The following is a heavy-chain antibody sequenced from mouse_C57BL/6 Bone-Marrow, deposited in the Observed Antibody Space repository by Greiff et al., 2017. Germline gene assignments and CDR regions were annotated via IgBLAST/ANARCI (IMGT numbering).Heavy chain of an antibody. CDR3: ARLRYDGSSYAGD. D-gene: IGHD1-1*01. V-gene: IGHV1-81*01. Sequence: VQLQESGAELARPGASVKLSCKASGYTFTSYGISWVKQRTGQGLEWIGEIYPRSGNTYYNEKFKGKATLTADKSSSAAYMELRSLTSEDSAVYFCARLRYDGSSYAGDWGQGTTLTVSS. J-gene: IGHJ2*01. CDR2: IYPRSGNT. CDR1: GYTFTSYG.